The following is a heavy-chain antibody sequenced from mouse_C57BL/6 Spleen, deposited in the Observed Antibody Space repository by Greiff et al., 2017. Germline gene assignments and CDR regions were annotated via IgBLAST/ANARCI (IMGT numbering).Heavy chain of an antibody. CDR2: IHPNSGST. V-gene: IGHV1-64*01. J-gene: IGHJ4*01. Sequence: VQLQQPGAELVKPGASVKLSCKASGYTFTSYWMHWVKQRPGQGLEWIGMIHPNSGSTNYNEKFKSKATLTVDKSSSTAYMQLSSLTSEDSAVYYCARPVDYDGGYAMDYWGQGTSVTVSS. CDR1: GYTFTSYW. CDR3: ARPVDYDGGYAMDY. D-gene: IGHD2-4*01.